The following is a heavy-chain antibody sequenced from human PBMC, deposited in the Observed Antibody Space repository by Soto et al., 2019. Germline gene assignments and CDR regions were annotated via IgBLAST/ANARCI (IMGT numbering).Heavy chain of an antibody. J-gene: IGHJ6*02. CDR1: GSTFGDYA. CDR3: TRDRDIVVVPAATTYYYYGMDV. V-gene: IGHV3-49*04. CDR2: IRSKAYGGTT. Sequence: GGSLRLSCTAPGSTFGDYAMSWVRQAPGKGLEWVGLIRSKAYGGTTEYAASVKGRFTISRDDSKSIAYLQMNSLKTEDTAVYYCTRDRDIVVVPAATTYYYYGMDVWGQGTTVTVSS. D-gene: IGHD2-2*01.